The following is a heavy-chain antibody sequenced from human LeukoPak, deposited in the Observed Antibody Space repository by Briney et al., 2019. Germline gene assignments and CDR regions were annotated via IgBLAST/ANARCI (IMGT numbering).Heavy chain of an antibody. Sequence: SETLSLTCAVSGGSISSSNWWSWVRQPPGKGLEWIGEIFHGGSTHYSPSLKSRVTLSVDKSKNQFSLKLNSVTATDTAVYYCASAFSAYDPFDSWGQGTLVTVSS. V-gene: IGHV4-4*02. D-gene: IGHD5-12*01. J-gene: IGHJ4*02. CDR3: ASAFSAYDPFDS. CDR2: IFHGGST. CDR1: GGSISSSNW.